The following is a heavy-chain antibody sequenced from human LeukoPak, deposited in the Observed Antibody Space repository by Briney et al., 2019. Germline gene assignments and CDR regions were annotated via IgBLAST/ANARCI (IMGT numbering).Heavy chain of an antibody. Sequence: SETLSLTCAVYGGSFSGYYWSWIRQPPGKGLEWIGEINHSGSTNYNPSLKSRVTISVDTSKNQFSLKLSSVTAADTAVYYCARLVYDTSGLWYFDLWGRGTLVTVSS. J-gene: IGHJ2*01. CDR1: GGSFSGYY. CDR2: INHSGST. D-gene: IGHD3-22*01. CDR3: ARLVYDTSGLWYFDL. V-gene: IGHV4-34*01.